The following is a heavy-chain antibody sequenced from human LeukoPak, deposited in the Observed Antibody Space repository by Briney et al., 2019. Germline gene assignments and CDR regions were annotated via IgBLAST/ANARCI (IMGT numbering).Heavy chain of an antibody. D-gene: IGHD6-6*01. J-gene: IGHJ6*02. V-gene: IGHV3-48*01. CDR1: GFTFSSYS. CDR3: ARRPYSSSYYYYYYGMDV. CDR2: ISSSSSTI. Sequence: GGSLRLSCAASGFTFSSYSMNWVRQAPGKGLEWVSYISSSSSTIYHADSVKGRFTISRDNAKNSLYLQMNSLRAEDTAVYYCARRPYSSSYYYYYYGMDVWGQGTTVTVSS.